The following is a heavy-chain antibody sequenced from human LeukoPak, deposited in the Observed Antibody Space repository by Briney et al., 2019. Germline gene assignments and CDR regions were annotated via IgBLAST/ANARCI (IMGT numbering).Heavy chain of an antibody. CDR3: ARGINGYSYGYYYDSSGPFDY. Sequence: TGGSLRLSCAASGFTFSSYSMNWVRQAPGKGLEWVSSISSSSSYIYYADSVKGRFTISRDNAKNSLYLQMNSLRAEDTAVYYCARGINGYSYGYYYDSSGPFDYWGQGTLVTVSS. CDR1: GFTFSSYS. J-gene: IGHJ4*02. CDR2: ISSSSSYI. D-gene: IGHD3-22*01. V-gene: IGHV3-21*01.